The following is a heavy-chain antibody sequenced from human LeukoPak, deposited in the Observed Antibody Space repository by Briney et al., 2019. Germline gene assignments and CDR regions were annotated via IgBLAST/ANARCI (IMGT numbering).Heavy chain of an antibody. CDR1: GDSISSRSYY. D-gene: IGHD4-17*01. CDR3: ANSLGGDYGWFGGQFGL. V-gene: IGHV4-39*02. Sequence: SETLSLTCTVSGDSISSRSYYWAWLRQAPGKGLEWIGSIHSSGSTYYNPSLKSRLTLSVDTSKNLFSLRLISVTAADKAVYYCANSLGGDYGWFGGQFGLWGRGTLVTVSS. CDR2: IHSSGST. J-gene: IGHJ2*01.